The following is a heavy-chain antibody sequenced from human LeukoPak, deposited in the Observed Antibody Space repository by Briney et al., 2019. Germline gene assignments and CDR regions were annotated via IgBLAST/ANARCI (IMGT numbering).Heavy chain of an antibody. CDR2: IYYSGST. J-gene: IGHJ4*02. D-gene: IGHD2-15*01. Sequence: SETLSLTCTVSGGSISPYYWSWIRQPPGKGLDWIGYIYYSGSTNYNPSLKSRVTISVDTSKNQFSLKLNSVTAADTAVYYCARQAPGYCSGGSCYSTKYYFDYWGQGTLVTASS. V-gene: IGHV4-59*08. CDR1: GGSISPYY. CDR3: ARQAPGYCSGGSCYSTKYYFDY.